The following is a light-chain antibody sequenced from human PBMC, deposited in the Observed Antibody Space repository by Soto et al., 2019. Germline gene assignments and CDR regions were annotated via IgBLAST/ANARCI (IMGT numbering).Light chain of an antibody. CDR3: CSYTSSAALV. J-gene: IGLJ3*02. Sequence: QSVLTQPASVSGAPGQSITISCSGNSNDIGGYNYVSWYQQHPGKVPKVIIYEVSNRPSGVSNRFTGSKSGNTASLTISGLQAEDEADYYCCSYTSSAALVFGGGTKLTVL. CDR1: SNDIGGYNY. CDR2: EVS. V-gene: IGLV2-14*01.